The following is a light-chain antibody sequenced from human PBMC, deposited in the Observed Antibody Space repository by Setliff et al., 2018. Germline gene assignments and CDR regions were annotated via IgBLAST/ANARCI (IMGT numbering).Light chain of an antibody. CDR1: ETISTY. V-gene: IGKV1-39*01. CDR3: QQSYSVPLG. CDR2: AAS. Sequence: DIQMTQSPSPLSASVGDRVTITCRASETISTYLNWYQHKTGKAPRLLIYAASSLQSGVPSRFSGGGSGTDFTLTISSVQPEDFATYYCQQSYSVPLGFGPGTKGDIK. J-gene: IGKJ3*01.